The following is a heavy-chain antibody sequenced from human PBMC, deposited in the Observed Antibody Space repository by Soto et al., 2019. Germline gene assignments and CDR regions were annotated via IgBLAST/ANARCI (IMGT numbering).Heavy chain of an antibody. CDR2: INPISGVT. Sequence: GASVKVSCKTSGYTFTAYYMHWVRQAPGQGLEWMGWINPISGVTKYGQKFQGRVTLTRDTSTSTVYMELTSLRSDDTAVYYCARDLGYGGNSSPWGQRTLFTVSS. V-gene: IGHV1-2*02. J-gene: IGHJ5*02. D-gene: IGHD5-18*01. CDR1: GYTFTAYY. CDR3: ARDLGYGGNSSP.